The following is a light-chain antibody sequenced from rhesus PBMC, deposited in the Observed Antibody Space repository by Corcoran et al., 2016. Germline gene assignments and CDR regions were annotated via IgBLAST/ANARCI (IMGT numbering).Light chain of an antibody. CDR3: GQGTHWPLT. CDR2: RVS. CDR1: QSLLHSNGNTY. J-gene: IGKJ4*01. V-gene: IGKV2-64*01. Sequence: DVVMTQSPLSLPITPGQPASISCRSSQSLLHSNGNTYLTWYQQRPGQPPRLLIHRVSNRYPGVPDRFSGSGAGTDVTLTISGGEAEDVGFYFCGQGTHWPLTFGGGTKVEIK.